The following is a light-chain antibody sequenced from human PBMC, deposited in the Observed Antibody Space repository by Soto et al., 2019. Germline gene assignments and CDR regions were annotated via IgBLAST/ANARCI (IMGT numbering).Light chain of an antibody. V-gene: IGKV3-11*01. CDR3: QQRSDWPPIT. CDR2: DGS. Sequence: EIVLTQSPDTLSLSPGDRATLSCRASQSINNYLAWYQQKPGQAPRLLIYDGSNRPTGIPARFSGSGSGTDFTLTISSLEPEDFAVYYCQQRSDWPPITFGQGTRLEIK. J-gene: IGKJ5*01. CDR1: QSINNY.